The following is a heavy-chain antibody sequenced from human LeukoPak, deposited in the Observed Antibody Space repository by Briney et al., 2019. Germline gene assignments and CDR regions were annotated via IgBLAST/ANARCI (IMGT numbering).Heavy chain of an antibody. Sequence: GASVKVSCKASGYTFTGYYMHWVRQAPGQGLEWMGWINPNSGGTNYAQKFQGRVTMTRDTSISTAYMELSRLRSDDTAVYCCARDLIDSSGYYDYWGQGTLVTVSS. D-gene: IGHD3-22*01. CDR1: GYTFTGYY. CDR2: INPNSGGT. J-gene: IGHJ4*02. CDR3: ARDLIDSSGYYDY. V-gene: IGHV1-2*02.